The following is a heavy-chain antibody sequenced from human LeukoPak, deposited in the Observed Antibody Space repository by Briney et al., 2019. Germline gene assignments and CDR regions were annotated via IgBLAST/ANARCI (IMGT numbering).Heavy chain of an antibody. J-gene: IGHJ4*02. CDR3: ARANYDVLTGNYAFDY. CDR2: ISTNGNT. Sequence: SETLSLTCTVSGDSISSGIYYWGWIRQPAGKGLEWIGRISTNGNTNDNPSLKSRVTMSLDTSKNHFSLKLSSVTAADTALYYCARANYDVLTGNYAFDYWGQGILVTVSS. D-gene: IGHD3-9*01. CDR1: GDSISSGIYY. V-gene: IGHV4-61*02.